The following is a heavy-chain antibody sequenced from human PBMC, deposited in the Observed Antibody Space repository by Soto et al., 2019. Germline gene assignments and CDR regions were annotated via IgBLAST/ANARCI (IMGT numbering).Heavy chain of an antibody. CDR1: GIPFIGAG. J-gene: IGHJ5*02. CDR3: TTDGGVTAYPLFWA. Sequence: GGSLRLPCPPPGIPFIGAGMGGVGRAPGKGLEWIGRLKSRRDGGASDFAAPVKGRFSISKDESKNTLYLQMNSLKTEDTAVYYCTTDGGVTAYPLFWAWGQGTVVTVSS. CDR2: LKSRRDGGAS. D-gene: IGHD2-21*02. V-gene: IGHV3-15*01.